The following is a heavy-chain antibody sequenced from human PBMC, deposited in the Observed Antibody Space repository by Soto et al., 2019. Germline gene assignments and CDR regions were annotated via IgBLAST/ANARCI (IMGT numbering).Heavy chain of an antibody. CDR3: ARDFPPVGGVAEYFQH. CDR2: IYYSGST. Sequence: PSETLSLTCTVSGGSITTSNYCWGWIRQPPGKGLEWIGTIYYSGSTYYNPSLKSRVTISVDTSKNQFSLKLSSVTAADTAVYYCARDFPPVGGVAEYFQHWGQGTLVTVSS. V-gene: IGHV4-39*02. CDR1: GGSITTSNYC. J-gene: IGHJ1*01. D-gene: IGHD1-26*01.